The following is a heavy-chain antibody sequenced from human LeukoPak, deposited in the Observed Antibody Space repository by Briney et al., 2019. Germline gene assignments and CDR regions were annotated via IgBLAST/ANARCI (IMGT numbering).Heavy chain of an antibody. CDR1: GGSISSSSYY. Sequence: SETLSLTCTVFGGSISSSSYYWGWIRQPPGKGLEWIGSIYYSGSTYYNPSLKSRVTISVDTSKNQFSLKLSSVTAADTAVYYCARGWDVDTAMPTGYNWFDPWGQGTLVTVSS. D-gene: IGHD5-18*01. CDR2: IYYSGST. V-gene: IGHV4-39*07. J-gene: IGHJ5*02. CDR3: ARGWDVDTAMPTGYNWFDP.